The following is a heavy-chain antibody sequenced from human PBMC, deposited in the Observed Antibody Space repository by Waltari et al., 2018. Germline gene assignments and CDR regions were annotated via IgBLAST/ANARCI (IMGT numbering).Heavy chain of an antibody. CDR3: ERDTPGDGIDY. Sequence: EVQLVESGGGLVQPGGSLRLSCAASGFTFSDYWMHWVRQVPGKGLLWVSHVNSAGTGSSYADSVKGRFTISRDNARNILYLQMNSLTVEDTAVYYCERDTPGDGIDYWGQGTLVTVSP. CDR2: VNSAGTGS. V-gene: IGHV3-74*01. CDR1: GFTFSDYW. D-gene: IGHD2-21*01. J-gene: IGHJ4*02.